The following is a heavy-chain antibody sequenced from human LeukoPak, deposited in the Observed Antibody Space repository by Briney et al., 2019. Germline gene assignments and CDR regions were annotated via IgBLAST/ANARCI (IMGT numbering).Heavy chain of an antibody. J-gene: IGHJ5*02. D-gene: IGHD6-13*01. CDR3: AKPRPSYSSSWYDH. CDR1: GFTFTSYA. CDR2: ISGSGSST. Sequence: AGGSLRLSCAASGFTFTSYAMSWVRQAPGKGLEWVSAISGSGSSTYYADSVKGRFTISRDNSKNTLYLQMNSLRAEDTAVYYCAKPRPSYSSSWYDHWGQGTLATVSS. V-gene: IGHV3-23*01.